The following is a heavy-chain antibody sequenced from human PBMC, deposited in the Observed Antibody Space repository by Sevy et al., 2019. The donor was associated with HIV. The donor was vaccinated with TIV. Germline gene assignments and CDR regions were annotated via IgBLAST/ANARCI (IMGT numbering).Heavy chain of an antibody. CDR3: ARDTGGIGMDV. Sequence: GGSLRLSCAASGFTFSSHWMSWVRQAPGKGLEWVANKKQDGSEKYYVDSVKGRFTISRDNAKNSLSLQMNSLRAEDTAVYYCARDTGGIGMDVWGQGTTVTVSS. D-gene: IGHD6-13*01. V-gene: IGHV3-7*01. J-gene: IGHJ6*02. CDR1: GFTFSSHW. CDR2: KKQDGSEK.